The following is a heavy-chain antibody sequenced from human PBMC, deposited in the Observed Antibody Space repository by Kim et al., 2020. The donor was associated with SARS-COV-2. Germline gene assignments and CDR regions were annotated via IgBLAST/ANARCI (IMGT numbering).Heavy chain of an antibody. D-gene: IGHD3-22*01. V-gene: IGHV3-30*01. CDR3: ARDMGDSSGYYDY. J-gene: IGHJ4*02. Sequence: YADSVKGRFTISRDNSKNTLYLQMNSLRAEDTAVYYCARDMGDSSGYYDYWGQGTLVTVSS.